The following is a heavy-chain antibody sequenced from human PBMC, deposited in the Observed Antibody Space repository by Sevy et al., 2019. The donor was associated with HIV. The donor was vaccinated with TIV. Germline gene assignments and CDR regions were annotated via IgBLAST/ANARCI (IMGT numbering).Heavy chain of an antibody. CDR2: ISYDGSNK. V-gene: IGHV3-30*18. CDR1: GFTFSSYG. Sequence: GGSLRLSCAASGFTFSSYGMHWVRQAPGKGLEWVAVISYDGSNKYYADSVKGQFTISRDNSKNTLYQQMNCLRAEDTAVYYCAKDQRNRAFDIWGQGIMVTVSS. CDR3: AKDQRNRAFDI. J-gene: IGHJ3*02.